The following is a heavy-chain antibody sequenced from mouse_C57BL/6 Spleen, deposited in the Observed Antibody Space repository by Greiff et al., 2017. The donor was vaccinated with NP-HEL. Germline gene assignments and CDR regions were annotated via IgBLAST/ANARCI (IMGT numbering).Heavy chain of an antibody. D-gene: IGHD2-2*01. V-gene: IGHV1-63*01. CDR1: GYTFTNYW. CDR3: AREGVTTVPYAMDY. Sequence: VKLQQSGAELVRPGTSVKMSCKASGYTFTNYWIGWAKQRPGHGLEWIGDIYPGGGYTNYNEKFKGKATLTADKSSSTAYMQFSSLTSEDSAIYYCAREGVTTVPYAMDYWGQGTSVTVSS. J-gene: IGHJ4*01. CDR2: IYPGGGYT.